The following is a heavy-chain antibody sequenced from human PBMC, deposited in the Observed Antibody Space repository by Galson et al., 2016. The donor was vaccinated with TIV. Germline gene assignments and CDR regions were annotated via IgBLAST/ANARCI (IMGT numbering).Heavy chain of an antibody. D-gene: IGHD3-9*01. CDR3: ARADSVDISSTEY. CDR1: GGTFISYT. J-gene: IGHJ4*02. Sequence: SVKVSCKASGGTFISYTLSWVRQAPGQGLEWMGRIIPVLGMTNYAQKFQGRVTITADRFTGTAHLGLSSLKPGDTAVYYCARADSVDISSTEYWGQGTLVTVSS. CDR2: IIPVLGMT. V-gene: IGHV1-69*02.